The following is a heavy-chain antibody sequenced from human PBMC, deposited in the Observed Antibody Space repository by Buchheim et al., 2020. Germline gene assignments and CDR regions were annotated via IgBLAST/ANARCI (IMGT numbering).Heavy chain of an antibody. CDR3: ARGAIAAAGVLGWFDP. V-gene: IGHV4-61*01. Sequence: QVQLQESGPGLVKPSETLSLTCTVSGGSVSSGSYYWSWIRQPPGKGLEWIGYIYYSGSTNYNPSLKSRVTISVDTSKNQFSLKLSSVTAADTAVYYCARGAIAAAGVLGWFDPWGQGTL. J-gene: IGHJ5*02. CDR1: GGSVSSGSYY. CDR2: IYYSGST. D-gene: IGHD6-13*01.